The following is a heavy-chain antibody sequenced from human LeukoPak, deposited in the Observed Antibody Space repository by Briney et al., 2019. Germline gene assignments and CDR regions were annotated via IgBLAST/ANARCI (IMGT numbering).Heavy chain of an antibody. CDR3: AKSIGSSSWYTFFDY. Sequence: PGGSLRLSCAASGFTFSSYGMHWVRQAPGKGLEWVAVISYDGSNKYYADSVKGRFTISRDNSKNTLYLQMNSLRAEDTAVYYCAKSIGSSSWYTFFDYWGQGTLVTVSS. V-gene: IGHV3-30*18. D-gene: IGHD6-13*01. CDR1: GFTFSSYG. CDR2: ISYDGSNK. J-gene: IGHJ4*02.